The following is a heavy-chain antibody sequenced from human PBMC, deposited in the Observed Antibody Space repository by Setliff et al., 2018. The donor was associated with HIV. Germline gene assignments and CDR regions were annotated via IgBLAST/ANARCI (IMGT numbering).Heavy chain of an antibody. CDR3: ARPGGSYGDYGWYLRF. Sequence: ASVKVSCKVSGYTLTELSMHWVRQAPGQGLEWMGWISAYSGDTNYAQKFQGRLTMTTDTSTSTAYMELRSLRSDDTAMYYCARPGGSYGDYGWYLRFWGQGTLVTVSS. CDR1: GYTLTELS. D-gene: IGHD4-17*01. V-gene: IGHV1-18*01. CDR2: ISAYSGDT. J-gene: IGHJ4*02.